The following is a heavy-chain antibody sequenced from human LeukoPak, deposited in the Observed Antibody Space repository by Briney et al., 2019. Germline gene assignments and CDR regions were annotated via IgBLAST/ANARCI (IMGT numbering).Heavy chain of an antibody. V-gene: IGHV3-23*01. Sequence: GGSLRLSCAASGFTFSSYWMSWVRQAPGKGLEWVSAISGSGGSTYYADSVKGRFTISRDNSKNTLYLQMNSLRAEDTAVYYCAKSQKNYYDSSGYYFGWFDPWGQGTLVTVSS. CDR3: AKSQKNYYDSSGYYFGWFDP. CDR2: ISGSGGST. D-gene: IGHD3-22*01. J-gene: IGHJ5*02. CDR1: GFTFSSYW.